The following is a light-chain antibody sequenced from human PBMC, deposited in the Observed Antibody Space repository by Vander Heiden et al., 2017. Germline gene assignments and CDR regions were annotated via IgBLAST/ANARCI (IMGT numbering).Light chain of an antibody. CDR2: GAS. Sequence: DIVMTQSPDSLAVPLGERATINCKSSQSVLSTSNNNHYLAWFQQRPGQPPKVLIYGASRRQSGVPDRFSGSGSGTDFTLTISSLQAEDVAVYYCQQYDSAPLTFGQGTKVGIK. J-gene: IGKJ1*01. CDR3: QQYDSAPLT. CDR1: QSVLSTSNNNHY. V-gene: IGKV4-1*01.